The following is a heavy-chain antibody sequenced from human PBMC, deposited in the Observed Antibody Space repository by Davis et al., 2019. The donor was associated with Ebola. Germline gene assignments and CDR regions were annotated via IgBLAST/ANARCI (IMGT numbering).Heavy chain of an antibody. V-gene: IGHV1-2*04. Sequence: ASVKVSCKASGYTFTSYYMHWVRQAPGQGLEWMGWINPNSGGTNYAQKFQGWVTMTRDTSISSAYMELSRLRSDDTAVYYCARSPGYGDYYFDYWGQGTLVTVSS. CDR2: INPNSGGT. D-gene: IGHD4-17*01. CDR3: ARSPGYGDYYFDY. CDR1: GYTFTSYY. J-gene: IGHJ4*02.